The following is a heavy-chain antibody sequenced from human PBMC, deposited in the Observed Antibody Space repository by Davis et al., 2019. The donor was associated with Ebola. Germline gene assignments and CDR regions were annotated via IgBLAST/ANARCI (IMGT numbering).Heavy chain of an antibody. CDR1: GFTFSSYA. CDR3: ARGATVVKALDY. CDR2: ITGSDGST. V-gene: IGHV3-23*01. J-gene: IGHJ4*02. Sequence: GESLKISCAASGFTFSSYAMTWVRQAPGKGLEWVSGITGSDGSTYCADSVKGRFTISRDNSKNTLYLQMNSLRAEDTAVYYCARGATVVKALDYWGQGTLVTVSS. D-gene: IGHD4-23*01.